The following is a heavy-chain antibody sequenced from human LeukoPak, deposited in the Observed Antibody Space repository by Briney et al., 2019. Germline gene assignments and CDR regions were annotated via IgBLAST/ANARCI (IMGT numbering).Heavy chain of an antibody. V-gene: IGHV3-48*01. Sequence: GGSLRLSCAASGFTFSSYSMNWVRQAPGKGLEWVSYISSSSSTIYYADSVKGRFTISRDNAKNSLYLQMNSLRAEDTAVYYCAREHPNTSWGQGTLVTVSS. J-gene: IGHJ5*02. CDR3: AREHPNTS. CDR1: GFTFSSYS. CDR2: ISSSSSTI.